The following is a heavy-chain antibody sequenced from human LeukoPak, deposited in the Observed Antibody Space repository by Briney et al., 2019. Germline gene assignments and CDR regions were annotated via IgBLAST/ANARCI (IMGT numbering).Heavy chain of an antibody. CDR2: ISSSGSTI. CDR3: ARADYGDYRSFDY. V-gene: IGHV3-48*03. Sequence: GGSLRLSCAASGFTFSSYEMNWVRQAPGKGLEWVSYISSSGSTIYYADSVKGRFTISRDNAKNSLYLQMNSLRAEDTAVYYCARADYGDYRSFDYWGQGTLVTVSS. CDR1: GFTFSSYE. D-gene: IGHD4-17*01. J-gene: IGHJ4*02.